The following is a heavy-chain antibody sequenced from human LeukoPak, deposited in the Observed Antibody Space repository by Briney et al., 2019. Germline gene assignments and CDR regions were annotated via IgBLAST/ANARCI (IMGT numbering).Heavy chain of an antibody. CDR2: INPNSGGT. D-gene: IGHD3-22*01. CDR3: ARAKGRITMIVPY. Sequence: ASVKVSCKASGYTFTGYYMHWVRQAPGQGLEWMGWINPNSGGTNYAQKFQGKVTMTRDTSISTAYMELSRLRSDDTAVYYCARAKGRITMIVPYWGQGTLVTVSS. J-gene: IGHJ4*02. V-gene: IGHV1-2*02. CDR1: GYTFTGYY.